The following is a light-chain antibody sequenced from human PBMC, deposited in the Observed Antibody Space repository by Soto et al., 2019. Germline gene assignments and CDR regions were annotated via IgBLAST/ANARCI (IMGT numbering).Light chain of an antibody. V-gene: IGKV1-12*01. CDR3: QQLHSYPIT. CDR2: DAS. CDR1: QGISSW. Sequence: DIQMTQSPSSVSASVGDRVTITCRASQGISSWLAWYQQKPGKAPKLLIYDASSLESGVPSRLSGSGSGTEFTLTISSLQPEDFATYYCQQLHSYPITFGQGTRLEIK. J-gene: IGKJ5*01.